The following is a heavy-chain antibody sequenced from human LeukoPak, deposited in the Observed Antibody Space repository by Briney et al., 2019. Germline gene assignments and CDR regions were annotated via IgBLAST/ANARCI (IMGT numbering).Heavy chain of an antibody. V-gene: IGHV1-69*05. CDR1: GGTFSSYA. Sequence: ATVKVSCKASGGTFSSYAISWVRQAPGQGLEWMGGIIPIFGTANYAQKFQGRVTITTDESTSTAYMELSSLRSEDTAVYYCARGPELRFDYWGQGTLVTVSS. J-gene: IGHJ4*02. D-gene: IGHD1-26*01. CDR2: IIPIFGTA. CDR3: ARGPELRFDY.